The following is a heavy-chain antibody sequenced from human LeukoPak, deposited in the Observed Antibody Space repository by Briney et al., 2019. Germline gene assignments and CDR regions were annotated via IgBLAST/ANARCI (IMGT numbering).Heavy chain of an antibody. CDR2: ISGDGRAT. CDR1: GFTFVTFG. V-gene: IGHV3-23*01. Sequence: GGSLRLSCAASGFTFVTFGMSWVRQAPGKGLEWVSAISGDGRATYYADSVKGRFTISRDNSKNTLYLQMNSLTAEDTAIYYCAKATGTLGNWGQGTLVTVSS. CDR3: AKATGTLGN. D-gene: IGHD1-1*01. J-gene: IGHJ4*02.